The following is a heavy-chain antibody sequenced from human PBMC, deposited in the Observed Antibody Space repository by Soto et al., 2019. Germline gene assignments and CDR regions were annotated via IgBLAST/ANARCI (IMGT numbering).Heavy chain of an antibody. CDR2: ITGNSEYK. D-gene: IGHD1-26*01. J-gene: IGHJ4*02. V-gene: IGHV3-21*06. Sequence: EVQLVESGGGLVKPGGSLRLSCVVSGVSFSDYSMNWVRQAPGKGLEWVSLITGNSEYKYYAGSVKGRFTVSRDNAKNSLCLQMNCLTVEDTAVYYCARSGELLQTFDSWGQGTLVTVSS. CDR3: ARSGELLQTFDS. CDR1: GVSFSDYS.